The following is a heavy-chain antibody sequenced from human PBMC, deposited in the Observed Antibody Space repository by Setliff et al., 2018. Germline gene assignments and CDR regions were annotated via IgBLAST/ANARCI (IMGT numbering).Heavy chain of an antibody. CDR1: GGSISSGSYY. V-gene: IGHV4-61*02. CDR2: IYSSGST. J-gene: IGHJ4*02. Sequence: SETLSLTCTVSGGSISSGSYYWSWIRQPAGKGLEWIGRIYSSGSTDYNRSLKSRLTISVDTSKNQFSLRLSSVTAADTAVYYCARDLRYCSGGTCYSAFDVWGQGTLVTVS. D-gene: IGHD2-15*01. CDR3: ARDLRYCSGGTCYSAFDV.